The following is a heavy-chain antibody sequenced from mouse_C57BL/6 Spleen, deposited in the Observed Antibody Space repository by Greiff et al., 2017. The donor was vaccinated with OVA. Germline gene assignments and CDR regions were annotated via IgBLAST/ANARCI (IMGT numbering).Heavy chain of an antibody. J-gene: IGHJ2*01. V-gene: IGHV1-72*01. D-gene: IGHD1-1*01. Sequence: VKLQQPGAELVKPGASVKLSCKASGYTFTSYWMHWVKQRPGRGLEWIGRIDPNSGGTKYNEKFKSKATLTVDKPSSTAYMQLSSLTSEDSAVYYCARSDLLRYLDFDYWGQGTTLTVSS. CDR1: GYTFTSYW. CDR3: ARSDLLRYLDFDY. CDR2: IDPNSGGT.